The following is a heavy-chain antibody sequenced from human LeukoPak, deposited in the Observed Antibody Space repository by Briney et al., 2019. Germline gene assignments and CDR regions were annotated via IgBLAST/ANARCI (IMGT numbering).Heavy chain of an antibody. V-gene: IGHV3-30-3*01. CDR1: GFTFSSYA. D-gene: IGHD2-15*01. J-gene: IGHJ6*02. CDR3: ARDPPSGYCSGGSCYPYYYYGMDV. CDR2: ISDDGSNK. Sequence: QPGRSLRLSCAASGFTFSSYAMHWVRQAPGKGLEWVAVISDDGSNKYYADSVKGRFTISRDNSKNTLYLQMNSLRAEDTAVYYCARDPPSGYCSGGSCYPYYYYGMDVWGQGTTVTVSS.